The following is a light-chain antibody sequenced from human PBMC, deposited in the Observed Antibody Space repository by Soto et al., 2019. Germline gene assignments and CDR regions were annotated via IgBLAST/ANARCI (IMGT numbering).Light chain of an antibody. V-gene: IGKV1-39*01. CDR1: QSIDTF. CDR2: AAS. Sequence: DIQMTQSPSSLSASVGDRVTITCRASQSIDTFLNWYQQRPGQAPNLMICAASNLQAGIPSRFSCSGSGAEITLTIRHLHPEAFATYFGPQSYSAPIYNFGQGTEPEI. CDR3: PQSYSAPIYN. J-gene: IGKJ2*01.